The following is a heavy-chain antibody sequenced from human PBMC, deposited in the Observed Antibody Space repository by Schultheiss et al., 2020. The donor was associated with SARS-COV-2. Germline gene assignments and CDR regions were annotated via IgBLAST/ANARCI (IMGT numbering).Heavy chain of an antibody. J-gene: IGHJ6*02. CDR3: ARVGSSWYGGYYYYYYGMDV. V-gene: IGHV3-13*05. D-gene: IGHD6-13*01. CDR1: GFTFSSYD. CDR2: IGTAGDP. Sequence: GGSLRLSCAASGFTFSSYDMHWVRQATGKGLEWVSAIGTAGDPYYPGSVKGRFTISRDNSKNTLYLQMNSLRAEDTAVYYCARVGSSWYGGYYYYYYGMDVWGQGTTVTVSS.